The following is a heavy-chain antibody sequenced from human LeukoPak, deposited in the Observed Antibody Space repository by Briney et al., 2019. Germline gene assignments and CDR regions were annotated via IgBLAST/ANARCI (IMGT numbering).Heavy chain of an antibody. J-gene: IGHJ4*02. V-gene: IGHV3-23*01. CDR1: GFTSSSYA. Sequence: GGSLRLSCAASGFTSSSYAMSRVRQAPGKGLEWVSAISGSGGSTYYADSVKGRFTISRDNSKNTLYLQMNSLRAEDTAVYYCAKGTPYYYDSSGYLDFDYWGQGTLVTVSS. D-gene: IGHD3-22*01. CDR2: ISGSGGST. CDR3: AKGTPYYYDSSGYLDFDY.